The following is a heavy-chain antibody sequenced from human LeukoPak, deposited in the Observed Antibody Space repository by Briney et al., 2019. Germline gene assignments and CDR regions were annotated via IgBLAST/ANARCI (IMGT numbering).Heavy chain of an antibody. J-gene: IGHJ3*02. D-gene: IGHD3-16*01. Sequence: PGGSLRPFWAASGFTFSSHSMNWVRQAPGEGLEWVSSICSSSSYIYYADSVKGRFTISRDNAKNSLYLQMNSLRAEDTAVYYCARDLIIWGASLLGAFDIWGQGTMVTVSS. CDR3: ARDLIIWGASLLGAFDI. CDR2: ICSSSSYI. CDR1: GFTFSSHS. V-gene: IGHV3-21*01.